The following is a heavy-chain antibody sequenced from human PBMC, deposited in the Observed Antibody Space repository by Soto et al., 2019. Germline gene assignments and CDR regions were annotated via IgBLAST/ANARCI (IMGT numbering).Heavy chain of an antibody. CDR3: ARWGIAARRGRDY. V-gene: IGHV3-66*01. CDR2: IYSGGST. J-gene: IGHJ4*02. CDR1: GFTVSSNY. D-gene: IGHD6-6*01. Sequence: PGGSLRLSCAASGFTVSSNYMSWVRQAPGKGLEWVSVIYSGGSTYYADSVKGRFTISRDNSKNTLYLQMNSLRAEDTAVYYCARWGIAARRGRDYWGQGTLVTVSS.